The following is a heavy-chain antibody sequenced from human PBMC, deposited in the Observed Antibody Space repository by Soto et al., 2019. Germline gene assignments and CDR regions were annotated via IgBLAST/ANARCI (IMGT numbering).Heavy chain of an antibody. CDR1: GFSFSSYA. Sequence: QVRLAESGGGVVQPGRSLRLSCTASGFSFSSYAMYWFRQPPGKGLEWVAVISHDGINKHYADSVKGRVTVSRDNSNHSLDLQLNSLRGEDTAMYYCARDMYSSDYFVKGFEPWGQGTLVTVSS. CDR2: ISHDGINK. V-gene: IGHV3-30-3*01. J-gene: IGHJ5*02. D-gene: IGHD6-19*01. CDR3: ARDMYSSDYFVKGFEP.